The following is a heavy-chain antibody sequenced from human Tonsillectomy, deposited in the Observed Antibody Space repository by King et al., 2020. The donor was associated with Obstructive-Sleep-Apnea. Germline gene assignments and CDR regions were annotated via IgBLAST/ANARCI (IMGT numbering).Heavy chain of an antibody. D-gene: IGHD5-18*01. Sequence: QLQESGPGLVRPSQTLSLTCTVSGGSISSRDNYWSWIRQHPGKGLEWIGYIYYSGSTYYNPSLKSRITISIDTSKSQFSLRLPSVTAADTAIYYCARSEGLDTALAYFDYWGQGTLVTVSS. CDR3: ARSEGLDTALAYFDY. CDR1: GGSISSRDNY. J-gene: IGHJ4*02. V-gene: IGHV4-31*03. CDR2: IYYSGST.